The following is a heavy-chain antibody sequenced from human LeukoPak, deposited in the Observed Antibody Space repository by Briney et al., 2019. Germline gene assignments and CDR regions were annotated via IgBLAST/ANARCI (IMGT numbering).Heavy chain of an antibody. D-gene: IGHD6-6*01. CDR3: AGVNSSSNYYYYMDV. Sequence: SETLSLTCTVSGGSISSYYWSWIRQPPGKGLEYIGYIYSSGSTNYNPSLKSRVTISVDTSKNQFSLKLSSVTAADTAVYYCAGVNSSSNYYYYMDVWGKGTTVTVSS. CDR1: GGSISSYY. CDR2: IYSSGST. V-gene: IGHV4-59*08. J-gene: IGHJ6*03.